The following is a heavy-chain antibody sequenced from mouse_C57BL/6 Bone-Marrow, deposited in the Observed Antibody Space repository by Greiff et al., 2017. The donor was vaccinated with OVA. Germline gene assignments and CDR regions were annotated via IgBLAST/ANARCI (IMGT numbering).Heavy chain of an antibody. V-gene: IGHV1-81*01. Sequence: VQLQQSGAELARPGASVKLSCKASGYTFTSYGISWVKQRTGQGLEWIGEIYPRSGNTYYNEKFKGKATLTADKSSSTAYMELRSLTSEDSAVYFCARELIYYDYDGGFADWGQGTLVTVSA. D-gene: IGHD2-4*01. CDR2: IYPRSGNT. J-gene: IGHJ3*01. CDR3: ARELIYYDYDGGFAD. CDR1: GYTFTSYG.